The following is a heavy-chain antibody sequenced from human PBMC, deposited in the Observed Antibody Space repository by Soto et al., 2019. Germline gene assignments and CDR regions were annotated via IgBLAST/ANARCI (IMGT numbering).Heavy chain of an antibody. Sequence: QITLKESGPTLVKPTQTLTLTCTFSGFSLSTSGVGVGWIRQPPGKALEWLALIYWDDDKRYSPSLKSRLTINKDTSKNQVVLTMTNMDPVDTATYYCARTYYDILTGYYTFDYWGQGTLVTVSS. D-gene: IGHD3-9*01. V-gene: IGHV2-5*02. CDR2: IYWDDDK. CDR3: ARTYYDILTGYYTFDY. CDR1: GFSLSTSGVG. J-gene: IGHJ4*02.